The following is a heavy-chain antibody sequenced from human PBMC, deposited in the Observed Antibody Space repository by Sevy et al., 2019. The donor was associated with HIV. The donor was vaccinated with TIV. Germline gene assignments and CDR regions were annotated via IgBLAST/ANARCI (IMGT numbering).Heavy chain of an antibody. Sequence: ASVKVSCQASGYTFDNYDINWVRQATGQGLEWMGWMNPNSGNTGYAEKFQGRVTMSRVSSIRTAYMELNGLTSEDTVVYYCTRGLSFTYAKRGDWLNWYFDVWGRGTLVTVS. D-gene: IGHD2-21*02. CDR3: TRGLSFTYAKRGDWLNWYFDV. V-gene: IGHV1-8*01. J-gene: IGHJ2*01. CDR2: MNPNSGNT. CDR1: GYTFDNYD.